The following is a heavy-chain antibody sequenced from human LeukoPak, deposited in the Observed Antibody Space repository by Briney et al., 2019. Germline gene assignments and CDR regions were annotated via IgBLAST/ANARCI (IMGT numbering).Heavy chain of an antibody. Sequence: SETQSLTCSVSGGSISGSSYSWGWIRQPPRKGLEWIGNIDYSGTTHYNPSLKSRVTISIDTSEKQFSLRLSSVTAADTAVYYCARDRVFEGAIGDYWGQGILVTVSS. J-gene: IGHJ4*02. CDR2: IDYSGTT. D-gene: IGHD3-3*01. CDR3: ARDRVFEGAIGDY. CDR1: GGSISGSSYS. V-gene: IGHV4-39*07.